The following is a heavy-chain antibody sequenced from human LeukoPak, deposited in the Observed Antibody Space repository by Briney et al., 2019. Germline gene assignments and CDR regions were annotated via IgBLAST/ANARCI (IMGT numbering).Heavy chain of an antibody. CDR2: IYYSGST. CDR1: GGSISSYY. J-gene: IGHJ4*02. Sequence: SETLPLTCTVSGGSISSYYWSWIRQPPGKGLEWIGYIYYSGSTNYNPSLKSRVTISVDTSKNQFSLKLSSVTAADTAVYYCARVQAYGGKGYFDYWGQGTLVTVSS. CDR3: ARVQAYGGKGYFDY. V-gene: IGHV4-59*01. D-gene: IGHD4-23*01.